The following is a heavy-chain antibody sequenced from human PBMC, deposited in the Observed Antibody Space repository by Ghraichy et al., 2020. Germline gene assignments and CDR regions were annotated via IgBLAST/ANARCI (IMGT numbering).Heavy chain of an antibody. CDR3: AKGGYCGGDCYLYYFDY. Sequence: SVKVSCKASGGTFSSYAISWVRQAPGQGLEWMGRIIPILGIANYAQKFQGRVTITADKSTSTAYMELSSLRSEDTAVYYCAKGGYCGGDCYLYYFDYWGQGTLVTVSS. D-gene: IGHD2-21*02. V-gene: IGHV1-69*04. J-gene: IGHJ4*02. CDR2: IIPILGIA. CDR1: GGTFSSYA.